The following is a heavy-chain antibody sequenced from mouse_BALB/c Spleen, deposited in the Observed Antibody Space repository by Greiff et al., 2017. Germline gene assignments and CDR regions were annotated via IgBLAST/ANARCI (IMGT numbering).Heavy chain of an antibody. CDR1: GFTFSSYT. J-gene: IGHJ2*01. V-gene: IGHV5-12-2*01. D-gene: IGHD6-1*01. CDR2: ISNGGGST. Sequence: EVKLEESGGGLVQPGGSLKLSCAASGFTFSSYTMSWVRQTPEKRLEWVAYISNGGGSTYYPDTVKGRFTISRDNAKNTLYLQMSSLKSEDTAMYYCARSHISYYFDYWGQGTTLTVSS. CDR3: ARSHISYYFDY.